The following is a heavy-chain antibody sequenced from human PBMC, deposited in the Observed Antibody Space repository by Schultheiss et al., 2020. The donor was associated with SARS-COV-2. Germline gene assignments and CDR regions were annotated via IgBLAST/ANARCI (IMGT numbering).Heavy chain of an antibody. Sequence: ASVKVSCKASGYTFTSYGISWVRQAPGQGLEWMGWTSAYNGNTNYAQKLQGRVTMTTDTSTSTAYMELRSLRSDDTAVYYCATRSSGWYEPYFDYWGQGTLVTVSS. D-gene: IGHD6-19*01. CDR1: GYTFTSYG. CDR2: TSAYNGNT. J-gene: IGHJ4*02. V-gene: IGHV1-18*01. CDR3: ATRSSGWYEPYFDY.